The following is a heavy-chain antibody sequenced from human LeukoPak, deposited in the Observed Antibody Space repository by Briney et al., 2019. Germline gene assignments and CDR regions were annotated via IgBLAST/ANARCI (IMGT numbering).Heavy chain of an antibody. CDR2: ISRSGNYI. J-gene: IGHJ5*02. CDR1: GFTISSYE. CDR3: ARLLLSSAWFDP. V-gene: IGHV3-48*03. Sequence: QLGGSLRLSCAASGFTISSYEMNWVRQAPGKGLEWVSYISRSGNYIYYVDSVKGRFTISRDNAKNSLYLQMNSLRDEDTAVYYCARLLLSSAWFDPWGQGTLVTVSS.